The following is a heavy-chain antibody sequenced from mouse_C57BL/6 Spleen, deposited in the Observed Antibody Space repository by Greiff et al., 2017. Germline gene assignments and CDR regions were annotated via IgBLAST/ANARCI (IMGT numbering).Heavy chain of an antibody. D-gene: IGHD1-1*01. J-gene: IGHJ1*03. CDR3: ARRDYGSSYWYFDV. V-gene: IGHV1-64*01. Sequence: QVQLKQPGAELVKPGASVKLSCKASGYTFTSYWMHWVKPRPGQGLEWIGMIHPNSGSTNYNEKFKSKATLTVDKSSSTAYMQLSSLTSEDSAVYYCARRDYGSSYWYFDVWGTGTTVTVSS. CDR2: IHPNSGST. CDR1: GYTFTSYW.